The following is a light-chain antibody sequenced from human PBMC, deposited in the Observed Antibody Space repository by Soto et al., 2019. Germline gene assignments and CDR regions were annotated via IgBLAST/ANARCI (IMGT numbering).Light chain of an antibody. CDR1: QSVSSN. CDR2: GAS. J-gene: IGKJ2*01. V-gene: IGKV3-15*01. CDR3: QQYNNWRPYT. Sequence: EIVMTQSQATLSVSPGERATLSCRASQSVSSNLAWYQQKPGQAPRLLIYGASTRATGIPARFSGSGSGTEFTLTISSLQSEDFAVYYCQQYNNWRPYTFGQGTKLEIK.